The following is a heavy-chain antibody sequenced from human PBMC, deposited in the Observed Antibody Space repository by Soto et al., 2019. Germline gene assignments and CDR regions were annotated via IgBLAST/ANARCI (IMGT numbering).Heavy chain of an antibody. D-gene: IGHD6-13*01. CDR1: GYSSTSYW. V-gene: IGHV5-10-1*01. Sequence: PGESLKISCKGSGYSSTSYWISWVRQMPGKGLEWMGRIDPSDSYTNYSPSFQGHVTISADKSISTAYLQWSSLKASDTAMYYCARLKTRSSRYMGVDYYYYGMDVWGQGTTVTVSS. CDR3: ARLKTRSSRYMGVDYYYYGMDV. CDR2: IDPSDSYT. J-gene: IGHJ6*02.